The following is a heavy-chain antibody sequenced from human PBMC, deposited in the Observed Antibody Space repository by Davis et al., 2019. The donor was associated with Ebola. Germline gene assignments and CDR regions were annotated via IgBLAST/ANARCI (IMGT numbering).Heavy chain of an antibody. CDR1: GDSISSSSSF. CDR2: IYYSGST. CDR3: ARHNVDIVVVVAAIPDWFDP. J-gene: IGHJ5*02. Sequence: MPSETLSLTCTVSGDSISSSSSFWGWIRQPPGKGLEWIGSIYYSGSTYYNPSLKSRVTISVDTSKNQFSLKLSSVTAADTAVYYCARHNVDIVVVVAAIPDWFDPWGQGTLVTVSS. V-gene: IGHV4-39*01. D-gene: IGHD2-15*01.